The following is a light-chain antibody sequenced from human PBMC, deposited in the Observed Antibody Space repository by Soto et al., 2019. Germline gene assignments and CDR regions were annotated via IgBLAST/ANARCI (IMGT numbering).Light chain of an antibody. CDR2: GAS. J-gene: IGKJ2*01. CDR1: QSLSSN. V-gene: IGKV3-15*01. Sequence: EIVMTQSPATLSVSPGERATLSCRASQSLSSNLAWYQQKPGQAPRLLIYGASTMATGIPARFSGSGSGTEFTLTISSLQSEEFAVYYCQQYNNWPSLYTFGQGTKLEIK. CDR3: QQYNNWPSLYT.